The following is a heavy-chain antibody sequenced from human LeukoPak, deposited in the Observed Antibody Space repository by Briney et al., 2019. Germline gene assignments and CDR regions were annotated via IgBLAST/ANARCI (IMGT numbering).Heavy chain of an antibody. D-gene: IGHD3-9*01. J-gene: IGHJ4*02. CDR2: ISYDGYNE. CDR1: GFTFNNYA. V-gene: IGHV3-30*18. Sequence: PGGSPRLSCAASGFTFNNYAMHWVRQSPGRGLEWLAFISYDGYNEDYADSVRGRFSISRDNSKNTLYLQMSSLRPEDTAVYYCAKPKFSVLWFFDYWGQGSLVTVSS. CDR3: AKPKFSVLWFFDY.